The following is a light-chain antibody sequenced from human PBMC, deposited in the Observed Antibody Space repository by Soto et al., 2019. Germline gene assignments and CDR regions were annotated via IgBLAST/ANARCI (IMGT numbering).Light chain of an antibody. CDR3: CSFAGSNTFG. J-gene: IGLJ1*01. V-gene: IGLV2-23*03. Sequence: QSVLTQPASVSGSPGQSITLSCTGTSSDVGSYNLVSWYQQHPGKAPKLMIYEGSKRPSGVSNRFSGSKSGNTASLTISGLQPEDEADYYCCSFAGSNTFGFGSGTKLTVL. CDR1: SSDVGSYNL. CDR2: EGS.